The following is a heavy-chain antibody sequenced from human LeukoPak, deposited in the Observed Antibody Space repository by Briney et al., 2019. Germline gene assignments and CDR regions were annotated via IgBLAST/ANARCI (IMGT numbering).Heavy chain of an antibody. D-gene: IGHD3-10*01. CDR3: AWFGDPHYYYMDV. J-gene: IGHJ6*03. V-gene: IGHV4-4*02. CDR1: GGSISSSNW. CDR2: INHSGST. Sequence: PSETLSLTCAVSGGSISSSNWWSWVRPPPGKGLEWIGEINHSGSTNYNPSLKSRVTISVDTSKNQFSLKLSSVTAADTAVYYCAWFGDPHYYYMDVWGKGTTVTVSS.